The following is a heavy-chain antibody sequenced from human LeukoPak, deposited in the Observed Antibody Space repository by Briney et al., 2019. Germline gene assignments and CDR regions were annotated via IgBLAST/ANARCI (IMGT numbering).Heavy chain of an antibody. CDR1: GGSFSGYY. CDR2: INHSGST. CDR3: ARLDLAVADRGIDY. V-gene: IGHV4-34*01. J-gene: IGHJ4*02. Sequence: SETLSLTCAVYGGSFSGYYWSWIRQPPGKGLEWIGEINHSGSTNYNPSLKSRVTISVDTSKNQFSLKLSSVTAADTAVYYCARLDLAVADRGIDYWGQGTLVTVSS. D-gene: IGHD6-19*01.